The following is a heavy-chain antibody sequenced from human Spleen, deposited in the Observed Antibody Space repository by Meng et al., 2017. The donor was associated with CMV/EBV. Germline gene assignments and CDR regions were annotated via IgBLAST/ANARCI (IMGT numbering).Heavy chain of an antibody. CDR1: GFTFSSYS. CDR2: ISSSSSYI. D-gene: IGHD3-3*01. CDR3: ARIRTTIFGVVITGNGGNAFDI. Sequence: GGSLRLSCAASGFTFSSYSMNWVRLAPGKGLEWVSSISSSSSYIYYTDSVKGRFTISRDNAKNSLYLQMNSLRAEDTAVYYCARIRTTIFGVVITGNGGNAFDIWGQGTMVTVSS. J-gene: IGHJ3*02. V-gene: IGHV3-21*01.